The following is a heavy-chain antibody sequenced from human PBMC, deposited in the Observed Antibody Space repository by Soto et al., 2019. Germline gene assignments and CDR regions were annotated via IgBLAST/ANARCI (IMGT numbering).Heavy chain of an antibody. Sequence: GESLKISCKGSGYNFAGYWIAWVRQMPGKGLELMEIIYPSDSDTRYRPSFQGQVTISADKSISSAYLQWSSLKASDTAMYYCARGGVSTRTFDYWGQGTPVHRLL. CDR3: ARGGVSTRTFDY. CDR2: IYPSDSDT. J-gene: IGHJ4*02. D-gene: IGHD3-3*01. CDR1: GYNFAGYW. V-gene: IGHV5-51*01.